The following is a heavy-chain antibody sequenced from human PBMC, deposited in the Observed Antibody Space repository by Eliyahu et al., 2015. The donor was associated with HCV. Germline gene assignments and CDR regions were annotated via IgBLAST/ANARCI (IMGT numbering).Heavy chain of an antibody. CDR3: ARDGQVEVEMATYYYYYYGMDV. J-gene: IGHJ6*02. CDR2: ISSSSSYI. V-gene: IGHV3-21*01. D-gene: IGHD5-24*01. Sequence: EVQLVESGGGLVKPGGSLRLSCAASGFXFSSYSXXWXRQAPGKGLGWVSSISSSSSYIYYADSVKGRFTISRDNAKNSLYLQMNSLRAEDTAVYYCARDGQVEVEMATYYYYYYGMDVWGQGTTVTVSS. CDR1: GFXFSSYS.